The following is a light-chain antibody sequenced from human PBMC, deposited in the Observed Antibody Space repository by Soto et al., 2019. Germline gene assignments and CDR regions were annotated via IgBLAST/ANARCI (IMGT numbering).Light chain of an antibody. V-gene: IGKV3-20*01. CDR1: QPISINC. CDR2: SAS. Sequence: LSPGERATLSCIASQPISINCLVFYQVKSGRAPRVLIHSASIRATDIPDRFSGGGSGTDFSLTISRLQREDFAVYYCQQCGSPPFTFGPGTKVDIK. J-gene: IGKJ3*01. CDR3: QQCGSPPFT.